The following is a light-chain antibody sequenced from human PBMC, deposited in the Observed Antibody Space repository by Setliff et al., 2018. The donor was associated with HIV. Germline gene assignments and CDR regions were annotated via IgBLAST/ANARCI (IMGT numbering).Light chain of an antibody. CDR1: SSDVGGYSY. CDR3: AAWDDSLSGHYV. V-gene: IGLV2-14*01. CDR2: EVR. Sequence: QSALAQPASVSGSPGQSITISCTGTSSDVGGYSYVSWYQQHPGKAPKLIIYEVRNRPSGVSNRFSGSKSGNTASLTISGLQAEDEADYYCAAWDDSLSGHYVFGTGTKVT. J-gene: IGLJ1*01.